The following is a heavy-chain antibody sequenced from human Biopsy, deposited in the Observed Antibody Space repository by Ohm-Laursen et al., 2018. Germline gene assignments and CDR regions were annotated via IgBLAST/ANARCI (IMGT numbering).Heavy chain of an antibody. Sequence: TLSLTCPVYGGTYSGYYWSWIRQPPRKGLEWIGEVHHDGRANYNPSLKSRVTISGDMSKKQFSLKLSGVTAADTAVYYCARFIVPSLHCSNGVCPIRWFDPWGQGTLVTVFS. CDR3: ARFIVPSLHCSNGVCPIRWFDP. J-gene: IGHJ5*02. CDR1: GGTYSGYY. D-gene: IGHD2-2*01. V-gene: IGHV4-34*01. CDR2: VHHDGRA.